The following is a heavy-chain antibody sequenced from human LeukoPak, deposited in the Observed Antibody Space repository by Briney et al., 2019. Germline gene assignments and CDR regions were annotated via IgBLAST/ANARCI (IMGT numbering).Heavy chain of an antibody. J-gene: IGHJ4*02. D-gene: IGHD1-26*01. CDR3: ATNIPTPTTSPPLGY. CDR2: IYYSGST. V-gene: IGHV4-39*07. Sequence: SETLSLTCTVSGGSISSSSYYWGWIRQPPGMGLEWIGSIYYSGSTYYNPSLKSRVTISVDTSKYQFSLEVSSVTAADTAVYYCATNIPTPTTSPPLGYWGQGTLVTVSS. CDR1: GGSISSSSYY.